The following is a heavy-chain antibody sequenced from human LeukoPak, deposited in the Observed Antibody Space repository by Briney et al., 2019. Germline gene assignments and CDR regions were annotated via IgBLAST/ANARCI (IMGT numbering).Heavy chain of an antibody. J-gene: IGHJ4*02. V-gene: IGHV3-23*01. Sequence: GGSLRLSCAASGFTFSSYAMSWVRQAPGKGLEWVSAISGSGGSTYYAVSVKGRFTISRDNSKNTLYLQMNSLRAEDTAVYYCAKEGYDYVWGSYRYTYYFDYWGQGTLVTVSS. D-gene: IGHD3-16*02. CDR3: AKEGYDYVWGSYRYTYYFDY. CDR2: ISGSGGST. CDR1: GFTFSSYA.